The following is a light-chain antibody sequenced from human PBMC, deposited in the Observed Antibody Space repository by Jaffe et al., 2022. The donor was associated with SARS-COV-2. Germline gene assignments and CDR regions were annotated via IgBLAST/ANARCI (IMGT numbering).Light chain of an antibody. Sequence: DVVMTQSPLSLTVILGQPASISCRSGQSLLKSDGTTFLEWFHQRPGQSPRRLIYGVFKRESGVPDRFSGSGSGSDFTLKISRVETGDVGIYYCVQYTHWPHTFGPGTKLE. J-gene: IGKJ2*01. V-gene: IGKV2-30*01. CDR3: VQYTHWPHT. CDR1: QSLLKSDGTTF. CDR2: GVF.